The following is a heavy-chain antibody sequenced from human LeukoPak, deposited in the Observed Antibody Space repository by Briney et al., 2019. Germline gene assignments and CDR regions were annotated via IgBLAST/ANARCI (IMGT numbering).Heavy chain of an antibody. D-gene: IGHD3-22*01. V-gene: IGHV4-4*07. J-gene: IGHJ4*02. Sequence: SETLSLTCTVSGGSISSYYWSWIRQPAGKGLEWIGRIYTSGSTNYNPSLKSRVTMSVDTSKNQFSLKLSSVTAADTAVYYCARELYYYDSSGYYIPFVDYWGQGTLLTVSS. CDR1: GGSISSYY. CDR2: IYTSGST. CDR3: ARELYYYDSSGYYIPFVDY.